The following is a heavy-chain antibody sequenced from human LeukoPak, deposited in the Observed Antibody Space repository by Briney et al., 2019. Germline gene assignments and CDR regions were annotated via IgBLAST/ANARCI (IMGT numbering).Heavy chain of an antibody. CDR2: IKEDGSAK. J-gene: IGHJ3*02. D-gene: IGHD2-15*01. Sequence: PGESLRLSCVASGLSFSSYLMTWVRQAPGKALEWVANIKEDGSAKSYVDSVKGRFTISRDNAKNSLYLQMDSLRVEDTAVYYCARDYDYFSGHNLDAYDIWGQGTTRTVSS. CDR3: ARDYDYFSGHNLDAYDI. V-gene: IGHV3-7*01. CDR1: GLSFSSYL.